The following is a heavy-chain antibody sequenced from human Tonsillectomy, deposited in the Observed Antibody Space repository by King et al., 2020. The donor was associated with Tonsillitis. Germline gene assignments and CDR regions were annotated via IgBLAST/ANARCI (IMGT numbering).Heavy chain of an antibody. CDR3: ARGDKQWIPAARVGAWLDP. J-gene: IGHJ5*02. Sequence: VQLVESGAEVKKPGASVRVSCKASGYTFTAFYMHWMRQAPGQGLEWMGWINPNTGGTNYAQKFQGRVILARDTSSTTAYMELSRLKSDDTAVYYCARGDKQWIPAARVGAWLDPWGQGTLVTVSS. CDR2: INPNTGGT. D-gene: IGHD2-2*01. V-gene: IGHV1-2*02. CDR1: GYTFTAFY.